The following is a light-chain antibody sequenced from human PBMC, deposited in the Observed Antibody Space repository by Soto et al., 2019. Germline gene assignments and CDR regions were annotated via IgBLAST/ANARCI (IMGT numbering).Light chain of an antibody. Sequence: QSVLTQPPSASGTPGQRVAISCSGSSSNIGDNTVNWYQQLPGTAPKLLIYNDSQRPSGVPDRFSGSKSGTSASLAISGLQSEDEADVYCAAWDASLSGVVFGGGTKVTVL. CDR1: SSNIGDNT. CDR2: NDS. V-gene: IGLV1-44*01. J-gene: IGLJ2*01. CDR3: AAWDASLSGVV.